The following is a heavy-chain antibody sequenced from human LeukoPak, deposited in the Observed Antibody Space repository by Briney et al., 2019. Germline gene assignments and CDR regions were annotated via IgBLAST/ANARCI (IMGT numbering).Heavy chain of an antibody. CDR3: AREWGTGSSAY. CDR1: GGSINRYY. V-gene: IGHV4-59*01. D-gene: IGHD1-1*01. J-gene: IGHJ4*02. CDR2: IYYTGTT. Sequence: SETLSLTCTVSGGSINRYYWSWIRQSPGKGLEWIAWIYYTGTTNYNPSLKSRVTISVDTSKNQFSLRLTSVTAADTAVYFCAREWGTGSSAYWGQGILVTVSS.